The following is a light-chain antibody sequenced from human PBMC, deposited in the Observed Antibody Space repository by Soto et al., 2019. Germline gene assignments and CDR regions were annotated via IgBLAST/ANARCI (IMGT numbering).Light chain of an antibody. Sequence: DIQMTQSPSSLSASVGDSVTITCRASQGINKFLAWFQQKPGTAPKSLISTASRLQSGVPSRFSGSGSGTHFTLTINNLHPEDFATYYCQQYESFPLTFGGGTRVEIK. J-gene: IGKJ4*01. CDR3: QQYESFPLT. CDR1: QGINKF. CDR2: TAS. V-gene: IGKV1-16*01.